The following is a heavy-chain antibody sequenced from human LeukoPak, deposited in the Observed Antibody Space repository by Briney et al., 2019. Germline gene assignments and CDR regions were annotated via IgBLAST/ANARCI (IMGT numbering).Heavy chain of an antibody. CDR2: IYYSGST. CDR3: ARGKRGTRGFWIVPYYFDY. D-gene: IGHD3-3*01. Sequence: PSETLSLTCTVSGVSISSHYWSWIRQPPGKGLEWIGYIYYSGSTNYNPSLKSRVTISVDTSKNQFSLKLSSVTAADTAVYYSARGKRGTRGFWIVPYYFDYWGQGTLVTVSS. V-gene: IGHV4-59*11. CDR1: GVSISSHY. J-gene: IGHJ4*02.